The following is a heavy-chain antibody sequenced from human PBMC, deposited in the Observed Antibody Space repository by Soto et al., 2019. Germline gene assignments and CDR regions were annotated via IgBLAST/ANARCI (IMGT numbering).Heavy chain of an antibody. Sequence: QVQLVQSGAEVKKPGASVKVSCMASGYTFTNYYMHWVRQAPGQGLEWMGIINPSDGSTSYAQRFQGRVTMTRDTSTSTVYMELKSLRSEDTAVYYCAREHLELTESHFDYWGQGTLVTASP. D-gene: IGHD1-7*01. V-gene: IGHV1-46*01. J-gene: IGHJ4*02. CDR1: GYTFTNYY. CDR3: AREHLELTESHFDY. CDR2: INPSDGST.